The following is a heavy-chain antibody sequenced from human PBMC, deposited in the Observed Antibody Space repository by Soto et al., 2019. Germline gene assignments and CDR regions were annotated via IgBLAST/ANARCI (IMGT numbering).Heavy chain of an antibody. CDR3: ASPKIALYNWIDH. CDR1: GGAISSGSYY. CDR2: IYYSGST. Sequence: QLQLQESGPGLVKPSETLSLTCTVSGGAISSGSYYWGWIRQPPGKGLEWIGSIYYSGSTYYNPTLKSIIAIIVGTSMIQFALKMISVTTAHTAVYFCASPKIALYNWIDHWGQGTLFTVCS. J-gene: IGHJ5*02. V-gene: IGHV4-39*01. D-gene: IGHD3-3*02.